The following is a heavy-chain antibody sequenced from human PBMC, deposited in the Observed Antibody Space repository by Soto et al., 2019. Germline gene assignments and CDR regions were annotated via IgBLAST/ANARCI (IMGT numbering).Heavy chain of an antibody. Sequence: LRLSCAASGFTFSSYGMHWVRQAPGKGLEWVAVIWYDGSNKYYADSVKGRFTISRDNSKNTLYLQMNSLRAEDTAVYYCARGVAARSDYYYYGMDVWGQGTTVTVSS. D-gene: IGHD6-6*01. CDR2: IWYDGSNK. V-gene: IGHV3-33*01. CDR1: GFTFSSYG. J-gene: IGHJ6*02. CDR3: ARGVAARSDYYYYGMDV.